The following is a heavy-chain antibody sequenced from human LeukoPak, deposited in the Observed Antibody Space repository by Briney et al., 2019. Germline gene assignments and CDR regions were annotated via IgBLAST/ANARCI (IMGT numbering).Heavy chain of an antibody. J-gene: IGHJ6*02. Sequence: SQTLSLTCTVSGGSISSGGYYWSWIRQHPGKGLEWIGYIYYSGSTYYNPSLKSRVTISVDTSKNQFSLKLSSVTAADTAVYYCARAGYCSGGSCYLAGMDVWGQGTTVTVSS. CDR2: IYYSGST. CDR1: GGSISSGGYY. D-gene: IGHD2-15*01. V-gene: IGHV4-31*03. CDR3: ARAGYCSGGSCYLAGMDV.